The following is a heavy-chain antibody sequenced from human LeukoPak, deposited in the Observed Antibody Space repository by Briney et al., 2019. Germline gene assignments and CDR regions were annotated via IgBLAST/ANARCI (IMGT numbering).Heavy chain of an antibody. CDR1: GYTFTSYA. J-gene: IGHJ4*02. Sequence: ASVKVSCKASGYTFTSYAMHWVRQAPGQRLEWMGWINAGNGNTKYSQKFQGRVTITRDTSASAAYMELSSLRSEDTAVYYCARDIDGSSWYFDYWGQGTLVTVSS. V-gene: IGHV1-3*01. D-gene: IGHD6-13*01. CDR3: ARDIDGSSWYFDY. CDR2: INAGNGNT.